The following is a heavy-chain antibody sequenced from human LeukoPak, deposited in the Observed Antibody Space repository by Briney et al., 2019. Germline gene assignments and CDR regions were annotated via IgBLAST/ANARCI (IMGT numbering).Heavy chain of an antibody. Sequence: PGRSLRLSCAASGXTFSSYGMHWVRQAPGEGLEWVAVISYDGSNKYYADSVKGRFTISRDNSKNTLYLQMNSLRAEDTAVFYCARSMVRVSTTSIFDYWGQGTLVTVSS. V-gene: IGHV3-30*03. CDR2: ISYDGSNK. D-gene: IGHD3-10*01. CDR3: ARSMVRVSTTSIFDY. J-gene: IGHJ4*02. CDR1: GXTFSSYG.